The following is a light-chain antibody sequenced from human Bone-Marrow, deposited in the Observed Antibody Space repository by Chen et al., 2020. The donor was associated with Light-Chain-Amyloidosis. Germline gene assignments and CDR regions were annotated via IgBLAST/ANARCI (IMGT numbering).Light chain of an antibody. CDR2: GSS. J-gene: IGKJ4*01. CDR3: QQYGTSPLT. CDR1: QTMSSNY. Sequence: EIVLTQSPGTLSLSPGEGANLSCRASQTMSSNYLTWYQQKFGQAPRLLIYGSSSRATGIPARFTGSGSGTDFTLTINRLEPEDFAMYYCQQYGTSPLTFGGGTKVEIK. V-gene: IGKV3-20*01.